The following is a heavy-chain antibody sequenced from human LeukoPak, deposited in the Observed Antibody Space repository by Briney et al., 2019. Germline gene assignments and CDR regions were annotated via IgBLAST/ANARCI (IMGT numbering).Heavy chain of an antibody. CDR2: ISGSGGST. CDR3: AKVGGITIYSFGPDY. Sequence: RGSLRLSCAASGFTFSSYAMSWVRQAPGKGLEWVSGISGSGGSTYYADSVKGRFTISRDNSKNTLYLQMNSLRAEDTAVYYCAKVGGITIYSFGPDYWGQGTLVTVSS. J-gene: IGHJ4*02. V-gene: IGHV3-23*01. CDR1: GFTFSSYA. D-gene: IGHD3-9*01.